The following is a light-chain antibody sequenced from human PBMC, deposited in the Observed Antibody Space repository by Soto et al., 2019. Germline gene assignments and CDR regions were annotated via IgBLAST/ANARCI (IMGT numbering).Light chain of an antibody. CDR2: EVT. Sequence: QSALTQPASVSGSPGQSITISCTGTSSDIGSYDYVSWYQQHPGKAPNLIIYEVTDRPSGVSNRFSGSKSGNTASLTISGLQAEDEADYYCSSFTSTSTRLFGSGTKVTAL. CDR3: SSFTSTSTRL. J-gene: IGLJ1*01. V-gene: IGLV2-14*01. CDR1: SSDIGSYDY.